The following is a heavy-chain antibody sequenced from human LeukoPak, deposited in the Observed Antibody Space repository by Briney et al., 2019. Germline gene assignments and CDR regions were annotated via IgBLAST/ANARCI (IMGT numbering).Heavy chain of an antibody. Sequence: GGSLRLSCETAGFTFSSYVMHWVRRTPGKGLVWVSRISHDGIISYADSVKGRFTISRDNAKNTLILQMNSLRVEDTAVYYCARDWVYKIDYWGRGTLVTVSS. CDR1: GFTFSSYV. D-gene: IGHD5-24*01. CDR3: ARDWVYKIDY. V-gene: IGHV3-74*01. CDR2: ISHDGII. J-gene: IGHJ4*02.